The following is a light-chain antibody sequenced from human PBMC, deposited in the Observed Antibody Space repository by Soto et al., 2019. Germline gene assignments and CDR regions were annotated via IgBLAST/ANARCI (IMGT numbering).Light chain of an antibody. J-gene: IGKJ1*01. V-gene: IGKV3-15*01. CDR1: QSVSRY. CDR2: DAS. Sequence: EIVVTQSPATLSVSPWEGATLSCRASQSVSRYLAWYQQKPGQAPRLLIYDASIRATGIPVRFSGSGSGTEFTLTISNLQSDDFATYYCQQYNSYSPWTFGPGTKVDIK. CDR3: QQYNSYSPWT.